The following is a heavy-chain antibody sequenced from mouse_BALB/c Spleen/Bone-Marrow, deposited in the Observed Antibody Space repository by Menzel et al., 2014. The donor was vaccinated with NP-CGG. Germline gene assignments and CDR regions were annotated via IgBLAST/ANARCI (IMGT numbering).Heavy chain of an antibody. CDR1: GFSLTDYG. D-gene: IGHD1-2*01. CDR2: IWGDGST. J-gene: IGHJ2*01. CDR3: ARDHYYGYFDY. V-gene: IGHV2-6-7*01. Sequence: VQLQESGPGLVAPSQSLSIPCTVSGFSLTDYGVNWVRQPPGKGLEWLGMIWGDGSTDYNSALKSRLSISKDNSKSQVFLKMNSLQTDDTARYYCARDHYYGYFDYWGQGTTLTVSS.